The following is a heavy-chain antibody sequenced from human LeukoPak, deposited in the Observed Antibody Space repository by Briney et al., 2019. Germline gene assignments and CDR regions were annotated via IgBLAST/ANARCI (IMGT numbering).Heavy chain of an antibody. J-gene: IGHJ4*02. Sequence: GGSLRLSCAASGFTFSSYWMSWVRQAPGKGLEWVAVISYDGSNKYYADSVKGRFTTSRDNSKNTLYLQMNSLRAEDTAVYYCASSKYCSSTNCYGGDYWGQGTLVTVSS. CDR1: GFTFSSYW. D-gene: IGHD2-2*01. V-gene: IGHV3-30*01. CDR2: ISYDGSNK. CDR3: ASSKYCSSTNCYGGDY.